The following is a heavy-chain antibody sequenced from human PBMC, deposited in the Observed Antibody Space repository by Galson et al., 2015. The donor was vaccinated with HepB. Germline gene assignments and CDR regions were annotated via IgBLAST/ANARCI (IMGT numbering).Heavy chain of an antibody. Sequence: SVKVSCKASGYTFTGYYMHWVRQTPGQGLEWMGWINPNSGGTNYAQKFQGRVTMTRDTSISTAYMELSRLRSDDTAVYYCARAVLSAPGYSYGYDDAFDIWGQGTMVTVSS. D-gene: IGHD5-18*01. CDR2: INPNSGGT. V-gene: IGHV1-2*02. CDR1: GYTFTGYY. CDR3: ARAVLSAPGYSYGYDDAFDI. J-gene: IGHJ3*02.